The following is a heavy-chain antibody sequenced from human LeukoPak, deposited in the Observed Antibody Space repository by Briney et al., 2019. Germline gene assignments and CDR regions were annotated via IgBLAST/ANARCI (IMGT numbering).Heavy chain of an antibody. CDR1: GFTFSTFA. J-gene: IGHJ4*02. CDR3: ALFYYGSGSYFPHYFDY. CDR2: ISGSGGGA. V-gene: IGHV3-23*01. Sequence: PGGSLRLSCAASGFTFSTFAMSWVRQAPGKGLEWVSAISGSGGGAYYADSVKGRFTVSRDNSKNTLYLQMNSLRAEDTAIHYCALFYYGSGSYFPHYFDYWGQGTLVTVSS. D-gene: IGHD3-10*01.